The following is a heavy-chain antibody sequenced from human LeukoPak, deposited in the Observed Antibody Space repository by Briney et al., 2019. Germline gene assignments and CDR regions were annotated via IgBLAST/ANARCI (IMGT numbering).Heavy chain of an antibody. CDR2: IYYSGST. Sequence: SETLSLTCTVAGGSITSYYWRWVRQPAGKGLEWIGYIYYSGSTNYNPSLKSRVTISVDTSKNQFSLKLSSVTAADTAVYYCARRGMATNNWFDPWGQGTLVTVSS. V-gene: IGHV4-59*08. D-gene: IGHD5-24*01. J-gene: IGHJ5*02. CDR1: GGSITSYY. CDR3: ARRGMATNNWFDP.